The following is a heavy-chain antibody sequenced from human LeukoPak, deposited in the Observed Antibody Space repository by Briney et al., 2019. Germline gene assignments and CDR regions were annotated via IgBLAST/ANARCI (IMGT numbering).Heavy chain of an antibody. D-gene: IGHD1-14*01. Sequence: ASVKVSCKASGYTFTGYYMHWVRQAPGQGLEWMGWINPNSGGTNYAQKFQGRVTMTRDTSISTAYMELSRLRSDDTAVYYCARPPAPNQRDAFDIWGQGTMVTVSS. V-gene: IGHV1-2*02. CDR1: GYTFTGYY. J-gene: IGHJ3*02. CDR3: ARPPAPNQRDAFDI. CDR2: INPNSGGT.